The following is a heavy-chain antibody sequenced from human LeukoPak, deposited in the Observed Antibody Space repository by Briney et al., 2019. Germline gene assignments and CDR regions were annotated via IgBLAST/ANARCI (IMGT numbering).Heavy chain of an antibody. CDR2: ISGSGGGT. Sequence: GGSLRLFCGASWFRFYTYAKRWGRPAPRKGVEGVSTISGSGGGTYFADSVKGRFTISRDDSNNALYLQMHSLRAEDTALYYCASGPPFLKYFEYWGQGTLVTVSS. V-gene: IGHV3-23*01. CDR1: WFRFYTYA. D-gene: IGHD3-3*01. J-gene: IGHJ4*02. CDR3: ASGPPFLKYFEY.